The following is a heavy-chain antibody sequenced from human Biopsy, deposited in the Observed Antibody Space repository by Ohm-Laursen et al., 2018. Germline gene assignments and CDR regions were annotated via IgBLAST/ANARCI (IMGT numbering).Heavy chain of an antibody. CDR2: IWYDGSNK. J-gene: IGHJ4*02. Sequence: RSLRLSCTASGFTFSNYGMHWVRQAPGKGLEWLAVIWYDGSNKYYGESVQGRFTISRDNSKNTLSLQMNSLRVEDTAMYYCLREAATGYYRTADFWGQGTLVTVSS. D-gene: IGHD3-9*01. CDR3: LREAATGYYRTADF. V-gene: IGHV3-33*01. CDR1: GFTFSNYG.